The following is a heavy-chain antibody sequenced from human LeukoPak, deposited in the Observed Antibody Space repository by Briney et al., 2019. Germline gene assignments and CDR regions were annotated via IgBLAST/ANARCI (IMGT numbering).Heavy chain of an antibody. Sequence: PGGSLRLSCAASGFIFSNNYMSWARQAPGKGLEWVSIISTRGTTYYADSVKGRFTISRDNSQNTLYLQMNSLRAEDTAVYYCATRGRSGYYYGMDVWGQGTTVTVSS. CDR1: GFIFSNNY. CDR2: ISTRGTT. D-gene: IGHD1-26*01. CDR3: ATRGRSGYYYGMDV. V-gene: IGHV3-66*01. J-gene: IGHJ6*02.